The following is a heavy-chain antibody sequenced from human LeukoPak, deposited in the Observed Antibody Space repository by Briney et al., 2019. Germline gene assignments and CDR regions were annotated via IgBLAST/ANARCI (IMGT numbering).Heavy chain of an antibody. D-gene: IGHD3-16*01. CDR3: ARLVVSGTYVFWSAP. J-gene: IGHJ5*02. V-gene: IGHV4-30-2*01. Sequence: SQTLSLTCAVSGGSINSGGYSWSWIRQPPGKGLEWIAYIYYSGSPYYNPSLKSRVTISVDRSKNQFSLRLSSVTAADTAMYSCARLVVSGTYVFWSAPGGQEPLAPVPS. CDR1: GGSINSGGYS. CDR2: IYYSGSP.